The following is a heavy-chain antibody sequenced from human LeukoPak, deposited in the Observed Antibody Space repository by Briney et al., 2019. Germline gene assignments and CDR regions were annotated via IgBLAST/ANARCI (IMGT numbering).Heavy chain of an antibody. CDR2: INPNSGDT. V-gene: IGHV1-2*06. J-gene: IGHJ6*03. CDR3: ARSAEHCNNGVCSTDYYMDV. CDR1: GYTFSGSY. Sequence: GASVKVSCKASGYTFSGSYIHWVRQAPGQGLEWMGRINPNSGDTNYAQNFQGRVTMTRDTSITTAYMELSSLTSADTAVYFCARSAEHCNNGVCSTDYYMDVWGKGTTVTVSS. D-gene: IGHD2-8*01.